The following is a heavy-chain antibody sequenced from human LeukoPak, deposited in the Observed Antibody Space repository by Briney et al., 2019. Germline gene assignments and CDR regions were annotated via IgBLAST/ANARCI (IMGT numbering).Heavy chain of an antibody. V-gene: IGHV1-18*01. CDR2: ISGYDGKT. CDR1: GYSFSSYG. J-gene: IGHJ5*02. CDR3: ARDSWDIVVVTAAIFSDWFDP. D-gene: IGHD2-2*01. Sequence: ASVKVSCTASGYSFSSYGISWVRQAPGQGLEWMGWISGYDGKTIYPEKFQGRVTMTTDTSTSTAYMELRSLRSDDTAVYYCARDSWDIVVVTAAIFSDWFDPWGQGTLVTVSS.